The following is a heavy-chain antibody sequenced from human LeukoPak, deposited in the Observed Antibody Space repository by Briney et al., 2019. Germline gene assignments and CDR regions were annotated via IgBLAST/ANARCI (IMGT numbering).Heavy chain of an antibody. D-gene: IGHD3-10*01. CDR1: GFTFSTFA. J-gene: IGHJ5*02. CDR2: ISSSSSYI. CDR3: ARDARRFGEPRLFDP. Sequence: GGSLRLSCEASGFTFSTFAMIWVRQPPGKGLEWVSSISSSSSYIYYADSVKGRFTISRDNAKNLLYLQMNSLRAEDTAVYYCARDARRFGEPRLFDPWGQGTLVTVSS. V-gene: IGHV3-21*01.